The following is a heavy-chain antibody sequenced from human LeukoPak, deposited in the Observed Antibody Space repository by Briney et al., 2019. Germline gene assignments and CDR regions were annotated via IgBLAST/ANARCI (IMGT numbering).Heavy chain of an antibody. CDR2: INPNSGGT. V-gene: IGHV1-2*02. D-gene: IGHD6-19*01. Sequence: ASVKVSCKASGYTFTGYYMHWVRQAPGQGLEWMGWINPNSGGTNYAQKFQGRVTMTRDTSISTAYMELSSLRTEDTAVYYCAADSPAVALDYWGQGTLVTVSS. CDR1: GYTFTGYY. J-gene: IGHJ4*02. CDR3: AADSPAVALDY.